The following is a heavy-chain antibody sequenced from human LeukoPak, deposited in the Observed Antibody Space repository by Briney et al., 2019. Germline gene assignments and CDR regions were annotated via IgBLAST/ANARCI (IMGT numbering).Heavy chain of an antibody. CDR2: ISHSGNS. D-gene: IGHD3-22*01. V-gene: IGHV4-38-2*02. Sequence: SETLSLTCTVSGYSISTAYYWGWILQPPGKGLDYIGTISHSGNSYYNPSLKSRVTISADTSKNQFSLKLTSVTAADTAVYYCARSSGYHYDGSGYYLPPDYWGQGTLVTVSS. CDR1: GYSISTAYY. CDR3: ARSSGYHYDGSGYYLPPDY. J-gene: IGHJ4*02.